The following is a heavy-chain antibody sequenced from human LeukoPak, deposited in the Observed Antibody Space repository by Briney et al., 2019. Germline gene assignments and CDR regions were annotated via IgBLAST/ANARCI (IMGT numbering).Heavy chain of an antibody. V-gene: IGHV4-4*07. D-gene: IGHD6-6*01. CDR1: GDSTNNYY. J-gene: IGHJ4*02. CDR3: ARVEYSSSYYFDY. Sequence: SETLSLTCSVSGDSTNNYYWIWIRQPAGKGLEWIGRIYTSGSTNYNPSLKSRVTISVDTSKNQFSLKLSSVTAADTAVYYCARVEYSSSYYFDYWGQGTLVTVSS. CDR2: IYTSGST.